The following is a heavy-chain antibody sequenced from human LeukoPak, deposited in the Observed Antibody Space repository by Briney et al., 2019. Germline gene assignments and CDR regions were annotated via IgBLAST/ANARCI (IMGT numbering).Heavy chain of an antibody. Sequence: SETLSLTCAVYGGSFSGYYWSWIRQPPGKGLEWIGEINHSGSTNYNPSLKSRVTISVDTSKNQFSLKLSSVTAADTAVYYCVRPLDDYSNYTDAFDIWGQGTMVTVSS. D-gene: IGHD4-11*01. CDR1: GGSFSGYY. CDR3: VRPLDDYSNYTDAFDI. J-gene: IGHJ3*02. CDR2: INHSGST. V-gene: IGHV4-34*01.